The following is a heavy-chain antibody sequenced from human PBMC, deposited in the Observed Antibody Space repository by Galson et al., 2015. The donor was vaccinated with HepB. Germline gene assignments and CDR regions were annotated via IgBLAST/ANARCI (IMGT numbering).Heavy chain of an antibody. D-gene: IGHD6-13*01. CDR2: TYWNDDK. Sequence: PALAKPTKTLTLHCTFSGFSLSTSGVGVGWIRQPPGKALEWLALTYWNDDKRYSPSLKSRLTITKDTSKNQVFLTMTNMDPVDTATYYCAHRRGDTSSRNWFDSWGQGTLVTVSS. CDR1: GFSLSTSGVG. CDR3: AHRRGDTSSRNWFDS. J-gene: IGHJ5*01. V-gene: IGHV2-5*01.